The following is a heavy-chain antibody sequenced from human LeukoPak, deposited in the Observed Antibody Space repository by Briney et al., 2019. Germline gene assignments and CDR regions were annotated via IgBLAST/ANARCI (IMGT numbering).Heavy chain of an antibody. CDR1: GFTFSSYA. D-gene: IGHD3-22*01. CDR3: AKIPTYYYDSSEGSDI. V-gene: IGHV3-23*01. Sequence: PGGSLRLSCAASGFTFSSYAMSWVRQAPGKGLEWVSAISGSGGSTYYADSVKGRFTISRDNSKNTLYLQMNSLRVEDTALYYCAKIPTYYYDSSEGSDIWGQGTMVTVSS. J-gene: IGHJ3*02. CDR2: ISGSGGST.